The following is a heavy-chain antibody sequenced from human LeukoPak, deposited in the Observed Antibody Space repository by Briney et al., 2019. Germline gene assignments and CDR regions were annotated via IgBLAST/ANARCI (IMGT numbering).Heavy chain of an antibody. D-gene: IGHD4-17*01. CDR3: ARDVYGDYAIDY. V-gene: IGHV3-48*04. CDR1: GFTFSSYS. J-gene: IGHJ4*02. Sequence: GGSLSLSCAASGFTFSSYSMNWVRKAPGKGLEGVSYISGTSSPRYYADSVKGRFTITRDNAKDSLYLQMNSLRAEDTAVYYCARDVYGDYAIDYWGQGTLVTVSS. CDR2: ISGTSSPR.